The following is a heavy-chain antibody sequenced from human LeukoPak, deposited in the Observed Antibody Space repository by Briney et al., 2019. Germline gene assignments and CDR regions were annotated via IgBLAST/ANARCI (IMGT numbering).Heavy chain of an antibody. CDR3: AREVYDSSGYIDSGSFDY. D-gene: IGHD3-22*01. CDR1: GYTFTSYY. V-gene: IGHV1-46*01. Sequence: GASVKVSCKASGYTFTSYYMHWVRQAPGQGLEWMGIINPSGGSTSYAQKFQGGVTMTRDMSTSTVYMELSSLRSEDTAVYYCAREVYDSSGYIDSGSFDYWGQGTLVTVSS. CDR2: INPSGGST. J-gene: IGHJ4*02.